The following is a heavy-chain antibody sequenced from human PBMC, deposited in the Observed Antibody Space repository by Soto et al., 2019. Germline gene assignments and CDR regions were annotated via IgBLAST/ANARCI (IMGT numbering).Heavy chain of an antibody. D-gene: IGHD6-6*01. Sequence: ASVKVSCKASGYTFTGYHMHWVRQAPGQGLEWMGWINPNSGVTIYAQKFQGRVIMTRETPITTAYMELNRLTSDDTAVYYCARRGDSSSSIDYWGQGTLVTVSS. V-gene: IGHV1-2*02. J-gene: IGHJ4*02. CDR1: GYTFTGYH. CDR2: INPNSGVT. CDR3: ARRGDSSSSIDY.